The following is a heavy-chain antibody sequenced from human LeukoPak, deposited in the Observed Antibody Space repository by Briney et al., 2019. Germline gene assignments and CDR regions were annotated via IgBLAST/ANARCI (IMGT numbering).Heavy chain of an antibody. CDR3: VRDRYYVPDY. V-gene: IGHV3-23*01. CDR1: GFTFRSYD. J-gene: IGHJ4*02. D-gene: IGHD3-10*02. Sequence: GGSLRLSCAVSGFTFRSYDMSWVRQAPGKGLWWVSGISGSGESTYYANSVKGRFTISRDNAKNTLYLQMNSLRAEDTAVYYCVRDRYYVPDYWGQGTLVTVSS. CDR2: ISGSGEST.